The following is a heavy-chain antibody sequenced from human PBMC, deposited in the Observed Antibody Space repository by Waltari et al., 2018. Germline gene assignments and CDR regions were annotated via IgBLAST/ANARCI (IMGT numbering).Heavy chain of an antibody. CDR1: EFTFAYYW. V-gene: IGHV3-7*01. J-gene: IGHJ4*02. D-gene: IGHD3-3*01. Sequence: EVQLVESGGGLVQPGGSLRLSCAASEFTFAYYWVTWVRQAPGKGLEWVANIKEDGSEKYYVDSVKGRFTISRDNAKNSLYLQMSSLRVEDTAVYYCATQSWSNFEYWGQGNLVTVSS. CDR2: IKEDGSEK. CDR3: ATQSWSNFEY.